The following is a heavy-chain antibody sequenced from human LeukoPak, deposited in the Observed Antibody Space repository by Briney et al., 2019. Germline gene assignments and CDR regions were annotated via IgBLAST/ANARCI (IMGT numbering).Heavy chain of an antibody. J-gene: IGHJ3*02. V-gene: IGHV3-64*04. CDR1: GFTFSSYA. CDR2: ISSNGGST. CDR3: AREKPSFYSYSRFGELLKEGIATMGDDAFDI. D-gene: IGHD3-10*01. Sequence: GGSLRLSCAASGFTFSSYAMHWVRQAPGKGLEYVSAISSNGGSTYYADSVKGRFTISRHNSKNTLYLQMHSLRAEDTAVYYCAREKPSFYSYSRFGELLKEGIATMGDDAFDIWGQGTMVTVSS.